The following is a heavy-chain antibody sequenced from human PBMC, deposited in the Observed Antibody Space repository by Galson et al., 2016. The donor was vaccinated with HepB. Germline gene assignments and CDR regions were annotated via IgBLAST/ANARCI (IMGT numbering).Heavy chain of an antibody. CDR1: GFTFNSYG. D-gene: IGHD4-17*01. CDR2: VWYDEINK. Sequence: SLRLSCAVSGFTFNSYGMHWVRQAPGKGLEWVALVWYDEINKFYRDSVKGRFTISRDNSKNTLYLQMNNLRAEDTAVYYCASGTTMTPDYFDYWGQGTLVTVSS. J-gene: IGHJ4*02. CDR3: ASGTTMTPDYFDY. V-gene: IGHV3-33*01.